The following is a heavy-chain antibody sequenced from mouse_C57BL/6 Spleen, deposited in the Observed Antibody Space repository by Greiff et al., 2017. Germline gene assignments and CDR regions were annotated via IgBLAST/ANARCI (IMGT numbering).Heavy chain of an antibody. D-gene: IGHD1-1*02. CDR3: TTGGSYPYWYFDV. CDR1: GFNIKDDY. V-gene: IGHV14-4*01. CDR2: IDPENGDT. J-gene: IGHJ1*03. Sequence: EVQLQQSGAELVRPGASVKLSCTASGFNIKDDYMHWVKQRPEQGLEWIGWIDPENGDTEYASKFQGKATITADTSSNTAYLQLSSLTSEDTAVYYCTTGGSYPYWYFDVWGTGTTVTVSS.